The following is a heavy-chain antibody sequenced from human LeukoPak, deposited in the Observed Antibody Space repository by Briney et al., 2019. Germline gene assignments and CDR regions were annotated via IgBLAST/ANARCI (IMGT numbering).Heavy chain of an antibody. CDR2: IYYSGST. D-gene: IGHD1-26*01. V-gene: IGHV4-39*01. CDR3: ARLPRELELLRGDYFDY. J-gene: IGHJ4*02. Sequence: PETLSLTCTVSGGSISSSSYYWGWIRQPPGKGLEWIGSIYYSGSTYYNPSLKSRVTISVDTSKNQFSLKLSSVTAADTAVYYCARLPRELELLRGDYFDYWGQGTLVTVSS. CDR1: GGSISSSSYY.